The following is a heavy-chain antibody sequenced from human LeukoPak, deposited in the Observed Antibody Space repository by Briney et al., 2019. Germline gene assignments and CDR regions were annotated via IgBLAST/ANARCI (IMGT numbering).Heavy chain of an antibody. D-gene: IGHD3-3*02. CDR1: GHSHCRHCAV. V-gene: IGHV6-1*01. J-gene: IGHJ5*02. Sequence: QTLSLTRAISGHSHCRHCAVWTSIRQSPSRGLEWLGRTYYRSRWKNDYAVSVKGRITINPDTSKNQFSLQLNSVTPEDTPMLLCATEACSPEAAFFSWGRGAHVTVSS. CDR2: TYYRSRWKN. CDR3: ATEACSPEAAFFS.